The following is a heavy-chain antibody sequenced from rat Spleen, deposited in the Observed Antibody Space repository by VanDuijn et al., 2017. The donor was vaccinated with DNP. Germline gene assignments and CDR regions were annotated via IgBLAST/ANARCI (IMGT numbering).Heavy chain of an antibody. CDR2: IIYDGTSI. Sequence: EVQLVESGGGLVQPGRSLKLSCAASGFTFSNYGMAWVRQSPEKGLEWVATIIYDGTSIYYRDSVKGRFTISRDNAKSTLYLQMDSLRSEDTATYYCARHVPGYNVMDAWGQGVSVTVSS. V-gene: IGHV5-29*01. J-gene: IGHJ4*01. CDR1: GFTFSNYG. D-gene: IGHD1-4*01. CDR3: ARHVPGYNVMDA.